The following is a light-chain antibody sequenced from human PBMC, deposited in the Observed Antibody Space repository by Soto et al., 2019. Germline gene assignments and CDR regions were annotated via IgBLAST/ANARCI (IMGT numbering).Light chain of an antibody. CDR1: TSNIGNNY. CDR3: GTWDSILSSVV. CDR2: DNS. J-gene: IGLJ3*02. Sequence: QSVLTQPPSVSAAPGQKVTISCSGNTSNIGNNYVSWYQILPGTTPKLVIFDNSHQPSGIPDRYSGAKSGTSATLGVAGLQTGDEADYYCGTWDSILSSVVFGGGTKVTVL. V-gene: IGLV1-51*01.